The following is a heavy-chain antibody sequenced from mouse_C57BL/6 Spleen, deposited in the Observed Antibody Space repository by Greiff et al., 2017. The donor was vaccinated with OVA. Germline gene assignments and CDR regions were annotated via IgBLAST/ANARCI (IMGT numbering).Heavy chain of an antibody. Sequence: VQLQQSGAELVKPGASVKLSCTASGFNIKDYYMHWVKQRTEQGLEWIGRIDPEGGETKYAPKFQGRATITADPSSNTAYLQLSSLTSEDTAVYYCARSRGLYYDYDRNYFDYWGQGTTLTVSS. D-gene: IGHD2-4*01. J-gene: IGHJ2*01. V-gene: IGHV14-2*01. CDR1: GFNIKDYY. CDR2: IDPEGGET. CDR3: ARSRGLYYDYDRNYFDY.